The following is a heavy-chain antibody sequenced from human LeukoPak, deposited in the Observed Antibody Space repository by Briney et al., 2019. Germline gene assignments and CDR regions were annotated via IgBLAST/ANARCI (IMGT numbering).Heavy chain of an antibody. J-gene: IGHJ3*02. D-gene: IGHD1-26*01. CDR2: ISSSSSYI. V-gene: IGHV3-21*01. Sequence: PGGSLRLSCAASGFTFSSYSMNWVRQAPGKGLEWVSSISSSSSYICYADSVKGRFTISRDNAKNSLYLQMNSLRAEDTAVYYCAREGREGAFDIWGQGTMVTVSS. CDR3: AREGREGAFDI. CDR1: GFTFSSYS.